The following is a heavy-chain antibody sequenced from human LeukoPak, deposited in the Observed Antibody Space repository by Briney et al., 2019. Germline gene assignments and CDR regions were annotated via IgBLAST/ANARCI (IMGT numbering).Heavy chain of an antibody. Sequence: ASVKVSCKASGYTFTGYYMNWVRQAPGQGLEWMGRIHPNSGDTHYAQKFQGRVTMTRDTSINTAYLDLSRLTSDDTAVYYCARDEDVGDCATTSCGWFDPWGQGTLVTVSS. D-gene: IGHD2-2*01. V-gene: IGHV1-2*06. CDR2: IHPNSGDT. CDR1: GYTFTGYY. J-gene: IGHJ5*02. CDR3: ARDEDVGDCATTSCGWFDP.